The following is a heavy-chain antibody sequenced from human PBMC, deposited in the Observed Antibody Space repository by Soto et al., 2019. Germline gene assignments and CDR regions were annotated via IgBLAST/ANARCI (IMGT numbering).Heavy chain of an antibody. CDR3: TTQQKFLRYFDP. CDR2: IKSKTDGGTT. Sequence: EVQLVESGGGLVKPGGSLRLSCAASGFTFSNAWMSWVRQAPGKGLEWVGRIKSKTDGGTTDYAAPVKGRFTISRDDSKNTLYLQMNNLKTEDTAVYYCTTQQKFLRYFDPWGQGTLVTVSS. CDR1: GFTFSNAW. V-gene: IGHV3-15*01. D-gene: IGHD4-17*01. J-gene: IGHJ5*02.